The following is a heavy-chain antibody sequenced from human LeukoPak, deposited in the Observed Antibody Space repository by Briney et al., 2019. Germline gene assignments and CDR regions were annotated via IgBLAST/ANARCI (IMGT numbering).Heavy chain of an antibody. D-gene: IGHD6-13*01. CDR2: IYSGGST. Sequence: GGSLRFSCAASGFTVSSNYMSWVRQAPGKGLEWVSVIYSGGSTYYADSVKGRFTISRHNSKNTLYLQMNSLRAEDTAVYYCAREDRYSSSWYGSFDYWGQGTLVTVSS. J-gene: IGHJ4*02. V-gene: IGHV3-53*04. CDR3: AREDRYSSSWYGSFDY. CDR1: GFTVSSNY.